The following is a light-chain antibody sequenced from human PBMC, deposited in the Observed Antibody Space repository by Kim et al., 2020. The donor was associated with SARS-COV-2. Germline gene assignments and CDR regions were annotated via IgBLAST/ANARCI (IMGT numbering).Light chain of an antibody. CDR3: QSADSSGTYRWV. CDR2: KDS. V-gene: IGLV3-25*03. CDR1: ALPKQY. J-gene: IGLJ3*02. Sequence: SYELTQPPSVSVSPGQTARITCSGDALPKQYAYWYQQKPGQAPVLVLYKDSERPSGIPERFSGSSSGTTVTLTICGVQAEDEADYYCQSADSSGTYRWVF.